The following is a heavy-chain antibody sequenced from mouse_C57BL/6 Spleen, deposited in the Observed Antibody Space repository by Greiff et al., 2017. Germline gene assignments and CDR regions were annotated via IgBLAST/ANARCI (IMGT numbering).Heavy chain of an antibody. CDR2: INPNNGGT. J-gene: IGHJ2*01. V-gene: IGHV1-26*01. CDR3: AREGNYYGSRKGFDY. CDR1: GYTFTDYY. D-gene: IGHD1-1*01. Sequence: VQLQQSGPELVKPGASVKISCKASGYTFTDYYMNWVKQSHGKSLEWIGDINPNNGGTSYNQKFKGKATLTVDKSSSTAYMELRSLTSEDSAVYYCAREGNYYGSRKGFDYWGQGTTLTVSS.